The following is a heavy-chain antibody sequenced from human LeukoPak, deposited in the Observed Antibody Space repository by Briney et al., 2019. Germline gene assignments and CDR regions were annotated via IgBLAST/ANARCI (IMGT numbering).Heavy chain of an antibody. V-gene: IGHV4-34*01. J-gene: IGHJ4*02. CDR1: GGSFSDYY. CDR2: INHSGIT. CDR3: ASVAMATTNFDY. D-gene: IGHD5-24*01. Sequence: PSETLSLTCAVYGGSFSDYYWSWIRQPPGEGLEWIGEINHSGITNHNPSLKSRVTISVDTSRNEISLKVSSVSAADTAVYYCASVAMATTNFDYWGQGILVTVSS.